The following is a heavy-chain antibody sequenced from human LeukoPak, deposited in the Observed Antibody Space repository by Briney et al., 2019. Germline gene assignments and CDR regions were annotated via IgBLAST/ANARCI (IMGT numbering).Heavy chain of an antibody. V-gene: IGHV4-4*07. CDR1: GGSISSYY. J-gene: IGHJ5*02. D-gene: IGHD7-27*01. Sequence: SETLSLTCTVSGGSISSYYWSWIRQPAGKELEWIGRIYTSGSTNYNPSLNSRVTMSVDTSKNQFSLKLSSVAAADTAVYYCARDREAVANWGYDWFDPWGQGTLVTVSS. CDR3: ARDREAVANWGYDWFDP. CDR2: IYTSGST.